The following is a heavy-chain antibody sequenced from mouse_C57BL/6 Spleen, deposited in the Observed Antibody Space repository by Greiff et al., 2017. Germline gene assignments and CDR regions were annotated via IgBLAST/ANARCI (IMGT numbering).Heavy chain of an antibody. CDR1: GYAFTNYS. CDR3: ARSRAITTVVADY. V-gene: IGHV1-54*01. Sequence: VQLQQSGAELVRPGTSVKVSCTASGYAFTNYSIEWVKQRPGQGLEWIGVINPGSGGTNYNEKFKGKATLTADKSSSTAYMQLSSLTSEDSAVYICARSRAITTVVADYWGQGTTLTVSS. CDR2: INPGSGGT. J-gene: IGHJ2*01. D-gene: IGHD1-1*01.